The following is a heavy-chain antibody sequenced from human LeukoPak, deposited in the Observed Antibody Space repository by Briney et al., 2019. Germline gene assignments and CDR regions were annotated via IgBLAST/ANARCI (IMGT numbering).Heavy chain of an antibody. CDR1: GGSFSGYY. V-gene: IGHV4-34*01. CDR3: ARGAHYNWSHFDY. Sequence: SETLSLTCAVYGGSFSGYYWSWIRQPPGKGLEWIGEINHSGSTNYNPSLKSRVTISVDTSNNQFSLKLSSVTAADTAVYYCARGAHYNWSHFDYWGQGTLVTVSS. CDR2: INHSGST. D-gene: IGHD1-20*01. J-gene: IGHJ4*02.